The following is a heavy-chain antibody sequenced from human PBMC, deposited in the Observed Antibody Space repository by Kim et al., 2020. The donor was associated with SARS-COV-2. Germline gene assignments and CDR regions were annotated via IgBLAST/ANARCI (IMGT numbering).Heavy chain of an antibody. J-gene: IGHJ6*02. CDR3: ARESRDSKYMSGMDV. Sequence: ADSLKGRFTISRDNAKNSVFLDMDSLTVEDTAVYYCARESRDSKYMSGMDVWGQGTTVTVSS. V-gene: IGHV3-11*05. D-gene: IGHD4-4*01.